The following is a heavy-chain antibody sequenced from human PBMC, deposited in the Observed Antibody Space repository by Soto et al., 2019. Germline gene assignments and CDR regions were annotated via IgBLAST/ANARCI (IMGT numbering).Heavy chain of an antibody. V-gene: IGHV3-53*04. Sequence: PGGSLRLSCAASGFTVSSNYMSWVRQAPGKGLEWVSVIYSGGSTYYADSVKGRFTISRHNSKNTLYLQMNSLRAEDTAVYYCARDATWGDDFWSGYPTYYYMDLWGKGT. J-gene: IGHJ6*03. CDR3: ARDATWGDDFWSGYPTYYYMDL. D-gene: IGHD3-3*01. CDR2: IYSGGST. CDR1: GFTVSSNY.